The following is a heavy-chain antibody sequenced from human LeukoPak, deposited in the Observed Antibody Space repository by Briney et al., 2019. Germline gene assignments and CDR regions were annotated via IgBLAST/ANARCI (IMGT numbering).Heavy chain of an antibody. V-gene: IGHV1-2*06. CDR2: INPNSGGT. J-gene: IGHJ4*02. D-gene: IGHD3-16*01. CDR3: ARRGDYLSGFDY. Sequence: ASVKVSCKASGYTLSDYFLHWVRQAPGQGLEWMGRINPNSGGTDYAQKFQGRVTMTRDTSISTAYMELGRLRSDDTALYYCARRGDYLSGFDYWGQGILVTVSS. CDR1: GYTLSDYF.